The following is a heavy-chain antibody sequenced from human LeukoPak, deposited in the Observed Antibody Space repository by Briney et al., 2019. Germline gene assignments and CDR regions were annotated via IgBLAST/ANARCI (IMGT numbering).Heavy chain of an antibody. J-gene: IGHJ4*02. CDR1: GFTLSSSN. Sequence: GGSLRLSCAASGFTLSSSNMHWVRQAPGKGLEWVANIKPDGGHQNYVDSVKGRFTISRDNAKNSLYLQMNSLRAEDTAVYYCARDSRGAFDSWGQGTLVTVSS. CDR3: ARDSRGAFDS. V-gene: IGHV3-7*01. CDR2: IKPDGGHQ. D-gene: IGHD3-10*01.